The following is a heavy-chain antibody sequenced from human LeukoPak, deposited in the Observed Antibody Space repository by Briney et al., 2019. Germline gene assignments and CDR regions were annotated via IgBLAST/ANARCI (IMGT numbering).Heavy chain of an antibody. J-gene: IGHJ3*02. CDR2: IYSGGST. CDR3: AREGSYDYVWGSYRLDAFDI. CDR1: GFTVSNNY. V-gene: IGHV3-66*01. D-gene: IGHD3-16*02. Sequence: PGGSLRLSCAASGFTVSNNYMSWVRQAPGKGLEWVSVIYSGGSTYYADSVKGRFTISRDNSKNTLYLQMNSLRAEDTAVYYCAREGSYDYVWGSYRLDAFDIWGQGTMVTVSS.